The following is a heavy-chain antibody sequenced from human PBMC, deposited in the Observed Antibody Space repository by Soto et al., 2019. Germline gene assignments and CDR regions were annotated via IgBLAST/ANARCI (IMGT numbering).Heavy chain of an antibody. J-gene: IGHJ6*02. CDR2: ISSSGSTI. V-gene: IGHV3-48*03. CDR1: GFTFSSYE. CDR3: ARLYYDFSSGYYLYGMDV. D-gene: IGHD3-3*01. Sequence: GGSLRLSCAASGFTFSSYEMNWVRQAPGKGLEWVSYISSSGSTIYYADSVKGRFTISRDNAKNSLYLQMNSLRAEDTAVYYCARLYYDFSSGYYLYGMDVWGQGTTVTVSS.